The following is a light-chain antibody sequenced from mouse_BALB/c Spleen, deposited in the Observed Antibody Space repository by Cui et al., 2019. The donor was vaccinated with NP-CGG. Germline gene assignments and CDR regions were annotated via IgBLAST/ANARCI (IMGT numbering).Light chain of an antibody. Sequence: QAVVTQASALTTSPGKTVTLTCRSRTGAVTTSNYANWVQEKPDQLFTGLIGGTKNRAPGVPARFSGSLIGDKAALTITGAWTEDEAIYFCALWYSNHWVFGGGTKLTVL. V-gene: IGLV1*01. CDR1: TGAVTTSNY. CDR2: GTK. J-gene: IGLJ1*01. CDR3: ALWYSNHWV.